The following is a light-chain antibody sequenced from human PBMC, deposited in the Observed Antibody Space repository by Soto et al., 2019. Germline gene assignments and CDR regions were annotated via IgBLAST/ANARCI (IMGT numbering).Light chain of an antibody. CDR2: AAS. J-gene: IGKJ2*01. CDR1: QAISNY. Sequence: DIQMTQSPSSLSASVGDRVTITCRASQAISNYLAWYQQRPGKVPQVLIYAASTLQSGVPSRFSGRGSGTEFTLTINTLQAEDVATYYCQRYNAAPYTFGQGTKLEIK. CDR3: QRYNAAPYT. V-gene: IGKV1-27*01.